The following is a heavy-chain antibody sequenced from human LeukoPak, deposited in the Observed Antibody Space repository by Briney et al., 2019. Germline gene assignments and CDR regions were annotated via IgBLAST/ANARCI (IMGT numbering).Heavy chain of an antibody. Sequence: GGSLRLSCAASGFSFSAYPMGWVRQAPGKGLQWLSGISASGDVTFHADRVKGRFAISRDNSKNTLYLQMTGLRAGDTAEYYCAKSKEVVTDAFDYWGQGTLVTVSS. D-gene: IGHD2-21*02. CDR3: AKSKEVVTDAFDY. CDR2: ISASGDVT. J-gene: IGHJ4*02. V-gene: IGHV3-23*01. CDR1: GFSFSAYP.